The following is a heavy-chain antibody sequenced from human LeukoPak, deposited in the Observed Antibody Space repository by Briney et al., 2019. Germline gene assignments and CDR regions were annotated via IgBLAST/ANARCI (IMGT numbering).Heavy chain of an antibody. CDR3: ARDYYDSRDAFDI. J-gene: IGHJ3*02. V-gene: IGHV4-59*01. CDR2: IYYSGST. D-gene: IGHD3-22*01. Sequence: PSETLSLTCTVSGGSISSYYWSWIRQPPGKGLEWIGYIYYSGSTNYNPSLKSRVTISVDTSKNQFSLKLSSVTAADTAVYYCARDYYDSRDAFDIWGQGTMVTVSS. CDR1: GGSISSYY.